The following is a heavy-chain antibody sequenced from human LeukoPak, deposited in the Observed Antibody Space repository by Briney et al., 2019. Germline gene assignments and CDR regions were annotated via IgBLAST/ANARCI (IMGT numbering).Heavy chain of an antibody. J-gene: IGHJ3*02. CDR3: ARDSAVYDFWSGYYNGAFDI. CDR2: IYYSGST. Sequence: SETLSLTCTVSGGSISSYYWSWIRQPPGKGLEWIGYIYYSGSTNYNPSLKSRVTISVDTSKNQFSLKLSSVTAADTAVYYCARDSAVYDFWSGYYNGAFDIWGQGTMVTVSS. V-gene: IGHV4-59*01. D-gene: IGHD3-3*01. CDR1: GGSISSYY.